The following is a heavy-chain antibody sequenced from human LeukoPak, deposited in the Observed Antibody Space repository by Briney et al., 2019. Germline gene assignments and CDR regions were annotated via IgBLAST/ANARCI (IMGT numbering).Heavy chain of an antibody. J-gene: IGHJ3*02. V-gene: IGHV3-11*04. Sequence: GGSLRLSCAASGFTFSDYYMSWIRQAPGKGLEWGSYISSSGSTIYYADSVKGRFTISRDTAKISLYLQMNSLRAEDTAVYYCAREAQRFLEWSTHAFDIWGQGTMVTVSS. CDR1: GFTFSDYY. D-gene: IGHD3-3*01. CDR2: ISSSGSTI. CDR3: AREAQRFLEWSTHAFDI.